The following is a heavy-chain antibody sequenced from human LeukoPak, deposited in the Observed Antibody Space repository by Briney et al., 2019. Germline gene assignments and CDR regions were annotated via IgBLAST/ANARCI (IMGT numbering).Heavy chain of an antibody. CDR1: GFTFSSYS. Sequence: GGSLRLSCAASGFTFSSYSMNWVRQAPGKGLEWISYISTSSSTIYYADSVKGRFAISRDNSKNTLYLQMNSLRAEDTAVYYCAKEGRIAVAVTGYYFDYWGQGTLVTVSS. V-gene: IGHV3-48*01. J-gene: IGHJ4*02. CDR3: AKEGRIAVAVTGYYFDY. D-gene: IGHD6-19*01. CDR2: ISTSSSTI.